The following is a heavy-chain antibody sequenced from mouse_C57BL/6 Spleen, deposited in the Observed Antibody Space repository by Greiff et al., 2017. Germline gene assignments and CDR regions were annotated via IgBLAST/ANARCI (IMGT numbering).Heavy chain of an antibody. Sequence: QVQLQQSGPELVKPGASVKISCKASGYAFSSSWMNWVKQRPGKGLEWIGRIYPGDGDTNYNGKLKGKATLTADKSSSTAYMKLGSLTSEDSAVYFCARGRFITTVVEGDDFDYWGRGTALTVSS. CDR3: ARGRFITTVVEGDDFDY. CDR2: IYPGDGDT. V-gene: IGHV1-82*01. CDR1: GYAFSSSW. J-gene: IGHJ2*01. D-gene: IGHD1-1*01.